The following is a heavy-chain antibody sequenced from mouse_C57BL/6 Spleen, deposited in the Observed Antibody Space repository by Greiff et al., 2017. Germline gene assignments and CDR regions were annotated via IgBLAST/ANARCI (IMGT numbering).Heavy chain of an antibody. V-gene: IGHV1-50*01. J-gene: IGHJ4*01. CDR2: IDPSDSDT. Sequence: QVQLQQPGAELVKPGASVKLSCKASGYTFTSYWMPWVKQRPGQGLEWIGEIDPSDSDTNYNQKFKGKATLTLDTSSSTAYMQLSSLTSEDSAVYDCARKRVNYYGSSYGYAMEYWGQGTSVTVS. D-gene: IGHD1-1*01. CDR1: GYTFTSYW. CDR3: ARKRVNYYGSSYGYAMEY.